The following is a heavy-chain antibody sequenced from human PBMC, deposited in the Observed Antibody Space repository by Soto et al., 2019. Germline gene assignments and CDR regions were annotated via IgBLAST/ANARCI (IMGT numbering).Heavy chain of an antibody. D-gene: IGHD1-1*01. CDR1: GFSFNGHS. Sequence: EVQLVESGGGLVQPGGSLKLSCAASGFSFNGHSMRWVRQAPGKGLEWVAGISGSGYSTYHADSVRGRFTISRDNSRNTLNLKMNSLRAENTALDYCANARGDTRGTYAFDAWGQGTVVTVSS. J-gene: IGHJ4*02. V-gene: IGHV3-23*04. CDR2: ISGSGYST. CDR3: ANARGDTRGTYAFDA.